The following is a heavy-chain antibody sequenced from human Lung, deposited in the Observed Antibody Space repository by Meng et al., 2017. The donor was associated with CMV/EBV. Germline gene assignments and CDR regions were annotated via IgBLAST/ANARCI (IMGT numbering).Heavy chain of an antibody. CDR3: ATQAPPGITDKDYFYYGMDV. J-gene: IGHJ6*02. Sequence: SCAVSGFIVSSKYMTWVRQTPGKGLEWVSIIYTGGSASYADSVKGRFTISRDNSKNTLYLQMNSLRAEDTAVYYCATQAPPGITDKDYFYYGMDVXGQGXTVTVSS. CDR1: GFIVSSKY. D-gene: IGHD1-14*01. CDR2: IYTGGSA. V-gene: IGHV3-53*01.